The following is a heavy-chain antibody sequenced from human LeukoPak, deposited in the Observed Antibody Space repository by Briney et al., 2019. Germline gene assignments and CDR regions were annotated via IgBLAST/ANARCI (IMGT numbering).Heavy chain of an antibody. CDR1: GVSISSYY. D-gene: IGHD4-17*01. CDR3: ARLTVTTWDWFDP. J-gene: IGHJ5*02. V-gene: IGHV4-4*07. CDR2: IYTSGNT. Sequence: PAETLSLTCTVSGVSISSYYWSWIRQPAGKGLEWVWRIYTSGNTNYNPSLKSRVTMSLDTSKNQFSLKLSSVTAADTAVYYCARLTVTTWDWFDPWGQGTLVTASS.